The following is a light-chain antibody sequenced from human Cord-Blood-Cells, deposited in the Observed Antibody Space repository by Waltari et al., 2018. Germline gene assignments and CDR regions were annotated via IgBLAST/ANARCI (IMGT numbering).Light chain of an antibody. Sequence: EIVLTQSTATLSLSPGERATLSCRASQSVSSYLSWYQQKPGQSPRLLIYDASNRATGIPARFSGSGSGTDFTLTISSLEPEDFAVYYSQQRSNWPTCGQGTKVEIK. CDR2: DAS. CDR3: QQRSNWPT. CDR1: QSVSSY. J-gene: IGKJ1*01. V-gene: IGKV3-11*01.